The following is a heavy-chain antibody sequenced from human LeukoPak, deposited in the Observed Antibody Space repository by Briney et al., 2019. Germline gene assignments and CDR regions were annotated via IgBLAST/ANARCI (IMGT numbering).Heavy chain of an antibody. J-gene: IGHJ5*02. V-gene: IGHV3-53*05. CDR3: ASGKYRYGDNWFDP. Sequence: GGSLRLSCAASGLTVSSNYMNWVRQAPGKGLEWVSGISGSADSTYYADSVKGRFTISRDNSKNTLYLQMNSLRAEDTAVYFCASGKYRYGDNWFDPWGQGTLVTVSS. CDR1: GLTVSSNY. D-gene: IGHD5-18*01. CDR2: ISGSADST.